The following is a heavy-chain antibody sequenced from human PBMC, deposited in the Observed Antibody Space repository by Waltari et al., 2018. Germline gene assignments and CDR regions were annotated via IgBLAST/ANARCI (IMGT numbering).Heavy chain of an antibody. CDR2: ISGSGSTI. D-gene: IGHD2-15*01. CDR3: VVGFCSGGSCYSRDY. J-gene: IGHJ4*02. Sequence: EVQLVESGGGLVQPGGSLRLSCAAAGFGFGDFELIWVRQAPGKGLEWVSYISGSGSTIYYADSVKGRFTISRDNAKDSLYLEMSDLRVEDTALYYCVVGFCSGGSCYSRDYWGQGTLVTVSS. CDR1: GFGFGDFE. V-gene: IGHV3-48*03.